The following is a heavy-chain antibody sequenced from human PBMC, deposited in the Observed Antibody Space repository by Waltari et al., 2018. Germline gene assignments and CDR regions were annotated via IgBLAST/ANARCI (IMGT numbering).Heavy chain of an antibody. V-gene: IGHV4-39*07. CDR3: ARQDYGNYIFDY. D-gene: IGHD4-17*01. CDR2: IWQSGNT. CDR1: GGSISSSNSH. Sequence: QLQLQESGPGLVKPSEPLSLSCTVSGGSISSSNSHWAWIRQPPGKGLEWIGSIWQSGNTYYNPSLNSRVTISIDTSNNQFSLRQTSVTAADTALYYCARQDYGNYIFDYWGQGILVTVSS. J-gene: IGHJ4*02.